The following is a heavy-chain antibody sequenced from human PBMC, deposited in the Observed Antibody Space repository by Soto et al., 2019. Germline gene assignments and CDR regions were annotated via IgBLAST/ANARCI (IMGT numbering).Heavy chain of an antibody. Sequence: GGSLRLSCAASGFIFSSYWMNWVRQAPGKGLEWVANIKQDGSEKYYVDSVKGRFTISRDNAKNSLYLQMNSLRAEDTALYYCARAPDAELRCGFYYYYKDAWGKGTTVTVSS. D-gene: IGHD1-7*01. CDR2: IKQDGSEK. J-gene: IGHJ6*03. V-gene: IGHV3-7*01. CDR3: ARAPDAELRCGFYYYYKDA. CDR1: GFIFSSYW.